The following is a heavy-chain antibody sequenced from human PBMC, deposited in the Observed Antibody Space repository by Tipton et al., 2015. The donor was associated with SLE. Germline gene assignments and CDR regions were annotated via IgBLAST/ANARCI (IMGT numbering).Heavy chain of an antibody. V-gene: IGHV5-51*03. Sequence: QSGAEVKKPGESLKISCKASGYNFSNFWVGWVRQMPGKGLEWMGIIYPDDSDTRYSPSFQGHVTISADKSINTAFLQWNSLTASDTATYYCARRGGSLSYFDSWAQGALVTVSS. J-gene: IGHJ4*02. CDR3: ARRGGSLSYFDS. CDR2: IYPDDSDT. CDR1: GYNFSNFW. D-gene: IGHD3-16*01.